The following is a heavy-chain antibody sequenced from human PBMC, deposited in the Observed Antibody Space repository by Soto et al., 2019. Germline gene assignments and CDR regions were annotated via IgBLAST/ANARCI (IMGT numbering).Heavy chain of an antibody. D-gene: IGHD6-19*01. J-gene: IGHJ6*02. CDR1: GFTFSSYV. CDR2: ISGSGGST. CDR3: AKDDYSSGWPYYYFDGMDV. Sequence: EVQLLESGGGLVQPGGSLRLSCAASGFTFSSYVMSWVRQAPGKGLEWVSAISGSGGSTYYADSVKGRFTISRDNSKNTLYLHMSSGRADDTAVYCCAKDDYSSGWPYYYFDGMDVWGQGTTVTVSS. V-gene: IGHV3-23*01.